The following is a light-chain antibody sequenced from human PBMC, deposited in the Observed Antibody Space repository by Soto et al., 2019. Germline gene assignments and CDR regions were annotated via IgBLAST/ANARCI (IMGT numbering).Light chain of an antibody. CDR3: CSYADSSTPYV. V-gene: IGLV2-23*02. CDR2: EVS. Sequence: QSVLTQPASVSGSPGQSITISCTGTSSDFGSYNLVSWYQQHPGKAPKLMIYEVSKRPSGVSNRFSGSKSGNTASLTISGLQAEDEADYYCCSYADSSTPYVFGTGTKVTVL. CDR1: SSDFGSYNL. J-gene: IGLJ1*01.